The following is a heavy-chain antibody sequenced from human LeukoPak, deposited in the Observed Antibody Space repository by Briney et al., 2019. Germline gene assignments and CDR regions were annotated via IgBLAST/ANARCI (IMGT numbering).Heavy chain of an antibody. D-gene: IGHD2-2*01. CDR1: GFTFSDYY. CDR2: ISSSGSTI. Sequence: GGSLRLSCAASGFTFSDYYMSWIRQAPGKGLEWVSYISSSGSTIYYADSVKGRFTISRDNAKNSLYLQMNSLRAEDTAVYYCATEGVVPAARNWYFDLWGRGTLVTVSS. V-gene: IGHV3-11*04. J-gene: IGHJ2*01. CDR3: ATEGVVPAARNWYFDL.